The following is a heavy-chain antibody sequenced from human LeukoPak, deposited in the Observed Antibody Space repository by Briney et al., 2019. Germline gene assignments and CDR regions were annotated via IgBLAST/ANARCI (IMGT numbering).Heavy chain of an antibody. V-gene: IGHV4-59*08. CDR3: ARTYSSGWTYFDS. Sequence: PSETLPLTCTVSGGSISSYYWSWIRQPPGKGLEWIGYIYYSGSTSYNPSLQSRVTISVDTSKNQFSLKLSSVTAADTAVYYCARTYSSGWTYFDSWGQGTLVTVSS. D-gene: IGHD6-19*01. CDR2: IYYSGST. J-gene: IGHJ4*02. CDR1: GGSISSYY.